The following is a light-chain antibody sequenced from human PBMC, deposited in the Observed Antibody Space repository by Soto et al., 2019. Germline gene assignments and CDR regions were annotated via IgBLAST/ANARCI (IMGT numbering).Light chain of an antibody. CDR3: HQRAVWPLS. CDR2: GAS. CDR1: QPIRND. V-gene: IGKV3-11*01. Sequence: EVVLTQSPAILSLSPWETATLSCRAGQPIRNDLGWYQQRPGQAPRLLIYGASNRATGIPDRFSGSGSGTDFTLTITRLAPEDFAIYYCHQRAVWPLSFGGGTKVEIK. J-gene: IGKJ4*01.